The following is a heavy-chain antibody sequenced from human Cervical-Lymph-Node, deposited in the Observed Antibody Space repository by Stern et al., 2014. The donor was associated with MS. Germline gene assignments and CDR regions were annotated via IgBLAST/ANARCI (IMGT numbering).Heavy chain of an antibody. CDR3: AREGEKASTTAFDS. J-gene: IGHJ4*02. CDR1: GFTFRNYA. CDR2: ISHDGNEK. Sequence: QVQLVQSGGGAVQPGKSLRLSCAASGFTFRNYAMHWVRQAPGKGLEWVAVISHDGNEKYYADSLRGRFTISRDNSRNTLYLKMNSLGADDTAVYYCAREGEKASTTAFDSWGQGILVTVS. V-gene: IGHV3-30*01. D-gene: IGHD3-16*01.